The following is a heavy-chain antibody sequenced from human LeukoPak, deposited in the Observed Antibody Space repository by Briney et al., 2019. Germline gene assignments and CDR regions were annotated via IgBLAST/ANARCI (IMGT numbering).Heavy chain of an antibody. CDR2: INHSGST. V-gene: IGHV4-34*01. J-gene: IGHJ4*02. CDR3: ARDRYGGYSYGYIDY. CDR1: GGSFSGYY. D-gene: IGHD5-18*01. Sequence: SETLSLTCAVYGGSFSGYYWSWIRQPPGKGLEWIGEINHSGSTNYNPSLKSRVTISVDTSKNQFSLKLSSVTAADTAVYYCARDRYGGYSYGYIDYWGQGTLVTVSS.